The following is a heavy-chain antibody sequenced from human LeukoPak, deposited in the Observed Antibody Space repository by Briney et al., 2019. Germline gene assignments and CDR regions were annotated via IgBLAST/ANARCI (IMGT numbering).Heavy chain of an antibody. CDR2: IGSNGGST. CDR1: GFTFSSYA. CDR3: ARCSSGWYHYY. V-gene: IGHV3-23*01. Sequence: PGGSLRLSCAASGFTFSSYAMSWVRQAPGKGLEWVSAIGSNGGSTYYADSVKGRITISRDNSKNTLYLQMNSLRAEDTAVYYCARCSSGWYHYYWGQGTLVTDSS. D-gene: IGHD6-19*01. J-gene: IGHJ4*02.